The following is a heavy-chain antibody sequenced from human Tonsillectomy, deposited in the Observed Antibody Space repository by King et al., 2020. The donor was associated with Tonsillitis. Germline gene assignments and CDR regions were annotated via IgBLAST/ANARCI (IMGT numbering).Heavy chain of an antibody. CDR2: ISYDGSQK. D-gene: IGHD3-22*01. V-gene: IGHV3-30*18. CDR1: GFTFSSYA. J-gene: IGHJ4*02. CDR3: AKDTTFDSYGYQDS. Sequence: VQLMESGGGVVQPGRSLRLSCAASGFTFSSYAMHWVRQAPGKGLDWVSVISYDGSQKYYADSVKGRFTISRDPSKNTLYLQMNSLRAEDTAVYYCAKDTTFDSYGYQDSWGQGTLVTVSS.